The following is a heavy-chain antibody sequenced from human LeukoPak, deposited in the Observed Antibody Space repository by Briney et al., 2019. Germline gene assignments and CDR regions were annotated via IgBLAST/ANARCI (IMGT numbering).Heavy chain of an antibody. Sequence: GASVKVSCKASGGTFSSYAISWVRQAPGQGLEWMGGIIPIFGTANYAQKFQGRVTITADESTSTAYMELSGLRSEDTAVYYCARDLGFSGSYPQSEFDYWGQGTLVTVSS. J-gene: IGHJ4*02. CDR3: ARDLGFSGSYPQSEFDY. CDR1: GGTFSSYA. V-gene: IGHV1-69*13. CDR2: IIPIFGTA. D-gene: IGHD1-26*01.